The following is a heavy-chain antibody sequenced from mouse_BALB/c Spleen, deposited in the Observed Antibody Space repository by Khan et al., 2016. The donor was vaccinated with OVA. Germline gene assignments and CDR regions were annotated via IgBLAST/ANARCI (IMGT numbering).Heavy chain of an antibody. J-gene: IGHJ3*01. CDR2: IWSGGIT. Sequence: QVQLKESGPGLVQPSQSLSITCTVSGFSLTTYGVHWVRQSPGKGLEWLGVIWSGGITDYTAPFISSLSISKDNSKSQVFFKMNSLQANDTAIYYCARNYDYDEGLAYWGQGTLVTVSA. D-gene: IGHD2-4*01. CDR3: ARNYDYDEGLAY. V-gene: IGHV2-2*02. CDR1: GFSLTTYG.